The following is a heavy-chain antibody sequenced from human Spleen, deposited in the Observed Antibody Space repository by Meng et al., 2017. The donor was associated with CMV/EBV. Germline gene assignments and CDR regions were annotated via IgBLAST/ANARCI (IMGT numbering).Heavy chain of an antibody. CDR1: GYTFTSYG. CDR2: ISAYNGNT. D-gene: IGHD2-2*01. J-gene: IGHJ6*02. Sequence: ASVKVSCKASGYTFTSYGISWVRQAPGQGLEWMGWISAYNGNTNYAQKLQGRVTMTTDTSTSTAYMELRSLRSDDTAVYYCAREHWSSTSCYYYYGMDVWGQGTMVTVSS. V-gene: IGHV1-18*01. CDR3: AREHWSSTSCYYYYGMDV.